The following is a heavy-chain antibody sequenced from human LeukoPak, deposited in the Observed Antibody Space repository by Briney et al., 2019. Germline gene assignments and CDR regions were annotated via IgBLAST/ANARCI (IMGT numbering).Heavy chain of an antibody. V-gene: IGHV4-34*01. CDR3: ARVFTMVRGVHPKYYYYYGMDV. CDR2: INHSGST. D-gene: IGHD3-10*01. Sequence: SETLSLTCAVYGGSFSGYYWSWIRQPPGKGLEWIGEINHSGSTNYNPSLKSRVTISVDTSKNQFSLKLSSVTAADTAVYYCARVFTMVRGVHPKYYYYYGMDVWGQGTTVTVSS. J-gene: IGHJ6*02. CDR1: GGSFSGYY.